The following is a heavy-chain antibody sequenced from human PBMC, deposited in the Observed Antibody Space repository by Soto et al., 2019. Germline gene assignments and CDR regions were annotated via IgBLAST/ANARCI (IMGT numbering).Heavy chain of an antibody. V-gene: IGHV4-59*01. CDR2: IYYTGST. CDR3: ARKRLAVTGPFDY. D-gene: IGHD6-19*01. J-gene: IGHJ4*02. Sequence: PSETLSLTCTVSGGSISSFYWSWIRQPPGKGLEWIGYIYYTGSTNYNPSLKSRVTISVDTSMNQVSLNLTSVTAADTAVYYCARKRLAVTGPFDYWGQGTLVTVSS. CDR1: GGSISSFY.